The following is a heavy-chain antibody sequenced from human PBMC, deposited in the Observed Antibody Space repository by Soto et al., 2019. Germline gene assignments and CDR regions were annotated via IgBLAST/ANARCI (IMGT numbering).Heavy chain of an antibody. J-gene: IGHJ3*02. Sequence: EVQLVESGGGLVKPGGSLRLSCAASGFTFSSYSMNWVRQAPGKGLEWVSSISSSSSYIYYADSVKGRFTISRDNAKNSLYLQMNSLRAEDTAVYYCARDPPDYIWGSYRTFDIWGQGTMVTVSS. V-gene: IGHV3-21*01. CDR3: ARDPPDYIWGSYRTFDI. CDR1: GFTFSSYS. CDR2: ISSSSSYI. D-gene: IGHD3-16*02.